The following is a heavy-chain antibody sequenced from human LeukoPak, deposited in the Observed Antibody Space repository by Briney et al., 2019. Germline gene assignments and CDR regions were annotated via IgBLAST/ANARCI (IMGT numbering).Heavy chain of an antibody. CDR3: ARGLTSDDYVWGSYRSLDY. Sequence: SETLSLTCAVYGGSFSGYYWSWIRQPPGKGLEWIGEINHSGSTNYNPSLKSRVTISVGTSKNQFSLKLSSVTAADTAVYYCARGLTSDDYVWGSYRSLDYWGQGTLVTVSS. V-gene: IGHV4-34*01. CDR1: GGSFSGYY. D-gene: IGHD3-16*02. J-gene: IGHJ4*02. CDR2: INHSGST.